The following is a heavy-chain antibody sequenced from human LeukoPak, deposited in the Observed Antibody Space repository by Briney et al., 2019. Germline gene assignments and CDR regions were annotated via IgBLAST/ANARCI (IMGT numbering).Heavy chain of an antibody. CDR3: ARVRIGNYYGSGSYFNWFDP. CDR1: GGSVSSGSYY. Sequence: PSETLSLTCTVSGGSVSSGSYYWSWIRQPPGKGLEWIGYIYYSGSTNYNPSLKSRVTISVDTSKNQFSLKLSSVTAADTAVYYCARVRIGNYYGSGSYFNWFDPWGQGTLVTVSS. D-gene: IGHD3-10*01. J-gene: IGHJ5*02. V-gene: IGHV4-61*01. CDR2: IYYSGST.